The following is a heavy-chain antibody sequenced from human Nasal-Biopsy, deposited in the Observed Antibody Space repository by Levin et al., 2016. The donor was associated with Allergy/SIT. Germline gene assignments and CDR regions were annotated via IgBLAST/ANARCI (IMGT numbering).Heavy chain of an antibody. CDR2: ISSSSLYI. D-gene: IGHD3-3*01. J-gene: IGHJ4*02. Sequence: GESLKISCEASGFDFSDYAMTWVRQAPGKALECVSGISSSSLYIDYADSVKGRFTVSRDNAKNTVYLQMNSLRAEDTAVYYCARDRWSITIFGVVTPHHFDYWGQGTRVTASS. CDR1: GFDFSDYA. V-gene: IGHV3-21*04. CDR3: ARDRWSITIFGVVTPHHFDY.